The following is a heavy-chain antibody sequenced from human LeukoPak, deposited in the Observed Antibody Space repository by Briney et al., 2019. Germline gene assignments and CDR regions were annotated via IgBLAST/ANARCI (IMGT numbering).Heavy chain of an antibody. D-gene: IGHD3-9*01. CDR1: GFTFSSYA. V-gene: IGHV3-23*01. CDR3: AKETATYYDILTGYYQKRPFDY. J-gene: IGHJ4*02. Sequence: PGGSLRLSCAASGFTFSSYAMSWVRQAPGKGLEWVSVISGSGGSTYYADSVKGRFTISRDNSKNTLYLQMNSLRAEDTAVYYCAKETATYYDILTGYYQKRPFDYWGQGTLVTVSS. CDR2: ISGSGGST.